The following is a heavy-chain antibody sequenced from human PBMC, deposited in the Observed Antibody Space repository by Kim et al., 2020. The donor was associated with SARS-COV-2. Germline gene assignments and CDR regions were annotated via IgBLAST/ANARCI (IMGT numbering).Heavy chain of an antibody. CDR1: GYTFTGYY. J-gene: IGHJ5*02. V-gene: IGHV1-2*02. D-gene: IGHD5-12*01. CDR3: ARATEWLRCPHR. Sequence: ASVKVSCKASGYTFTGYYMHWVRQAPGQGLEWMGWINIKTGGSNSAPKLQGRVTLTRDTSINTVYMELNRLKSADTAVYYCARATEWLRCPHRWGQGTLVSVSS. CDR2: INIKTGGS.